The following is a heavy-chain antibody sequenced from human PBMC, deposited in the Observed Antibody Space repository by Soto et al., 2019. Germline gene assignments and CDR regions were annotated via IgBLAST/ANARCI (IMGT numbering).Heavy chain of an antibody. V-gene: IGHV4-39*07. CDR3: ARGSQKPGWLYFDY. D-gene: IGHD5-12*01. CDR1: GGSISSSSYY. J-gene: IGHJ4*02. Sequence: SETLSLTCTVSGGSISSSSYYWGWIRQPPGKGLEWIGSIYYSGSTNYNPSLKSRVTISVDTSKNQFSLKLSSVTAADTAVYYCARGSQKPGWLYFDYWGQGTLVTVSS. CDR2: IYYSGST.